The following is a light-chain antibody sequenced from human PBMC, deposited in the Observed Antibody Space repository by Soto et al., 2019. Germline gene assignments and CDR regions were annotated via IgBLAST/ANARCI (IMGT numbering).Light chain of an antibody. V-gene: IGLV2-23*01. CDR2: EGS. CDR1: SSDIGGSIL. Sequence: QSALTQPASVSGSPGQSITISCTGTSSDIGGSILVSWYQQEPGKAPKLMIYEGSKRPSGVSNRFSGSKSGNTASLTISGLQAEDEGLYYCCSYVGSDTYVIFGGGTKLTVL. J-gene: IGLJ2*01. CDR3: CSYVGSDTYVI.